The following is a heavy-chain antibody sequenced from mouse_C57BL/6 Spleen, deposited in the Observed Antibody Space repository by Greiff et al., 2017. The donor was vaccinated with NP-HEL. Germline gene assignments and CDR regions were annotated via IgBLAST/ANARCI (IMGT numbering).Heavy chain of an antibody. Sequence: EVKLMESGGGLVKPGGSLKLSCAASGFTFSDYGMHWVRQAPEKGLEWVAYISSGSSTIYYADTVKGRFTISRDNAKNTLFLQMTSLRSEDTAMYYCARNWDGDPYYFDYWGQGTTLTVSS. CDR2: ISSGSSTI. J-gene: IGHJ2*01. CDR3: ARNWDGDPYYFDY. CDR1: GFTFSDYG. V-gene: IGHV5-17*01. D-gene: IGHD4-1*01.